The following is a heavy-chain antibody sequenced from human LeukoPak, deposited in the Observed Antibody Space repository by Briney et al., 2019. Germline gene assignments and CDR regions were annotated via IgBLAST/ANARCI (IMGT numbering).Heavy chain of an antibody. CDR3: ARAALVVVPAAMGGDFDP. D-gene: IGHD2-2*01. Sequence: SETLSLTCAVYGGSFSGYYWSWIRQPPGKGLEWIGEINHSGSTNYNPSLKSRVTISVDTSKNQFSLKLSSVTAADTAVYYCARAALVVVPAAMGGDFDPGGQETLVTVSS. CDR1: GGSFSGYY. CDR2: INHSGST. J-gene: IGHJ5*02. V-gene: IGHV4-34*01.